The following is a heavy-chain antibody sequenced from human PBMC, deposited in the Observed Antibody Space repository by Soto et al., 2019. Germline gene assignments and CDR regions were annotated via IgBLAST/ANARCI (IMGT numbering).Heavy chain of an antibody. Sequence: SETLSLTCTVSGGSISSGGYYWSWIRQHPGKGLEWIGYIYYSGSTYYNPSLKSRVTISVDTSKNQFSLKLSSVTAADTAVYYCARDGGYYDSSGLSVGYFDYWGQGTLVTVSS. V-gene: IGHV4-31*03. J-gene: IGHJ4*02. CDR3: ARDGGYYDSSGLSVGYFDY. CDR1: GGSISSGGYY. CDR2: IYYSGST. D-gene: IGHD3-22*01.